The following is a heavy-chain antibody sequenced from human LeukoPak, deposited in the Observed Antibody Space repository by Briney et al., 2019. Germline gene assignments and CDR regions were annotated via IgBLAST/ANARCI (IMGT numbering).Heavy chain of an antibody. CDR2: IYYSGYT. V-gene: IGHV4-59*01. Sequence: PSETLSLTCSVSGGSISSYYWNWIRQPPGKGLEWIGYIYYSGYTNYNPSLKSRVTISVDTSKNQFSLKLSSVTAADTAVYYCARNLDYGGNLQWWYFDLWGRGTLVTVSS. J-gene: IGHJ2*01. D-gene: IGHD4-23*01. CDR1: GGSISSYY. CDR3: ARNLDYGGNLQWWYFDL.